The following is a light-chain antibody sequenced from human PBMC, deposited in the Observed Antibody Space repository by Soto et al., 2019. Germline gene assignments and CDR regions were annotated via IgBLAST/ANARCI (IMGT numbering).Light chain of an antibody. J-gene: IGKJ1*01. CDR3: QQDNTWPPT. V-gene: IGKV3-15*01. Sequence: PASRSLSPRASATLSCRASPSASSNLAWYQQKPGQPPRLLIYGASTRDTGIPARFSGSGSGTEFTLTISSLQSEDFAVYYCQQDNTWPPTFGQGTMVDI. CDR1: PSASSN. CDR2: GAS.